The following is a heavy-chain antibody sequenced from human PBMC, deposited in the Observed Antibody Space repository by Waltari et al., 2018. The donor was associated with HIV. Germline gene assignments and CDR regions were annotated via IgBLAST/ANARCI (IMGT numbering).Heavy chain of an antibody. CDR1: GFSLSTSGVG. V-gene: IGHV2-5*02. D-gene: IGHD3-22*01. CDR2: IYWDDDK. Sequence: QITLKASGPTLVKPTQTLTLTCPFSGFSLSTSGVGVGWSRQPPGKALEWLAVIYWDDDKRYSPSLKSRLTITKDTSKNQVVLTMTNMDPVDTATYYCAHRGYDSSGYWLYFNYWGQGTLVTVSS. J-gene: IGHJ4*02. CDR3: AHRGYDSSGYWLYFNY.